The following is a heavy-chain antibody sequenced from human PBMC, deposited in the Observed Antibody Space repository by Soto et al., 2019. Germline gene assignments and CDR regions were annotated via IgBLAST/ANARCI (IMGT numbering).Heavy chain of an antibody. CDR1: GFTVSSNY. CDR3: ASTMVRGVLTN. CDR2: IYSGGST. J-gene: IGHJ4*02. Sequence: EVQLVESGGGLVQPGGSLRLSCAASGFTVSSNYMSWVRQAPGRGLEWVSVIYSGGSTYYADSVKGRFTISRDNSKNTLYLQMNSLRAEDTAVYYGASTMVRGVLTNWGQGTLVTVSS. V-gene: IGHV3-66*01. D-gene: IGHD3-10*01.